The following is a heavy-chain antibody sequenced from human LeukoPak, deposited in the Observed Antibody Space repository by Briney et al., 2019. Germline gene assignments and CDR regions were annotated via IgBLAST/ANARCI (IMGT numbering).Heavy chain of an antibody. CDR2: ISSSSSYI. V-gene: IGHV3-21*01. CDR3: ARDGAEVAGIMDFDY. D-gene: IGHD6-19*01. Sequence: GGSLRLSCAASGFTFSSYSMNWVRQAPGKGLEWVSSISSSSSYIYYADSVKGRFTISRDNAKNSLYLQMNSLRAEDTAVYYCARDGAEVAGIMDFDYWGQGTLVTVSS. CDR1: GFTFSSYS. J-gene: IGHJ4*02.